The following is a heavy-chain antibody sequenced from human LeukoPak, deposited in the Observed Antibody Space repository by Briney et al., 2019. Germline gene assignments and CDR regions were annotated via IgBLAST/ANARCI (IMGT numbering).Heavy chain of an antibody. V-gene: IGHV3-7*03. D-gene: IGHD6-19*01. CDR2: IKQDGSEK. J-gene: IGHJ3*02. CDR1: GFTFSSYW. CDR3: ARDRAGSGWFGGFDI. Sequence: GGSLRLSCAASGFTFSSYWMSWVRQAPGKGLEWVANIKQDGSEKYYVDSVKGRFTISRDNAKNSLYLQMNSLRAEDTAVYYCARDRAGSGWFGGFDIWGRGTMVTVSS.